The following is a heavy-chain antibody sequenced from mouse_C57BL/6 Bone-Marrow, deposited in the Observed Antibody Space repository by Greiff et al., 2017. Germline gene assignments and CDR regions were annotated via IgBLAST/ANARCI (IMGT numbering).Heavy chain of an antibody. Sequence: EVKLMESGGGLVQPGGSLSLSCAASGFTFTDYYMSWVRQPPGKALEWLGFIRNKANGYTTEYSASVKGRFTISRDNSQSILYLQMNALRAEDSATYYCASPYYGKDWYFDVWGTGTTVTVSS. D-gene: IGHD1-1*01. V-gene: IGHV7-3*01. CDR3: ASPYYGKDWYFDV. CDR2: IRNKANGYTT. J-gene: IGHJ1*03. CDR1: GFTFTDYY.